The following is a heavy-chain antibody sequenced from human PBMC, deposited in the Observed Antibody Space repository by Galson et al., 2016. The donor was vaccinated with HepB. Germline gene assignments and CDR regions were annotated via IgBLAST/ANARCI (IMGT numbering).Heavy chain of an antibody. CDR3: ARDYYGNSNFATGMDV. Sequence: SLRLSCAASGFTFSNHVIHWVRQAPGKGLEWVAMISYDGSNKYHADSVKGRFTISRDNFKNTLYLQMNSLRHEDTAVYYCARDYYGNSNFATGMDVWGQGTVVTVSS. D-gene: IGHD2-15*01. CDR1: GFTFSNHV. CDR2: ISYDGSNK. V-gene: IGHV3-30-3*01. J-gene: IGHJ3*01.